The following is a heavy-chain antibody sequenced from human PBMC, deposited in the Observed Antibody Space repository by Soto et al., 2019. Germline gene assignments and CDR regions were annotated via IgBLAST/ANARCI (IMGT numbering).Heavy chain of an antibody. D-gene: IGHD2-8*01. J-gene: IGHJ4*02. CDR2: ISWNSGSI. CDR3: AKDNPMDTTYFDY. V-gene: IGHV3-9*01. Sequence: EVQLVESGGGLVQPGRSLRLSCAASGFTFDDYAMRWVRQAPGKGLEWVSSISWNSGSIGYADSVKGRFTISRDKAKISLYLQMNSLRAEDTALYYCAKDNPMDTTYFDYWGQGTLVTVSS. CDR1: GFTFDDYA.